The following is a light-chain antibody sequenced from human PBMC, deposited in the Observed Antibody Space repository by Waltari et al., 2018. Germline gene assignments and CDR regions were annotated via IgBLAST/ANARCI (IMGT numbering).Light chain of an antibody. CDR3: QQYNNWPRT. V-gene: IGKV3-15*01. CDR2: GAS. Sequence: EIVMTQSPATLSVSPGERATLSCRASQSVSSNLAWYQQKPGQAPRLLIYGASTRATGITARFSGSGSGTEFTLTISRLQSEDCAVYYCQQYNNWPRTFGPGTKVDIK. CDR1: QSVSSN. J-gene: IGKJ3*01.